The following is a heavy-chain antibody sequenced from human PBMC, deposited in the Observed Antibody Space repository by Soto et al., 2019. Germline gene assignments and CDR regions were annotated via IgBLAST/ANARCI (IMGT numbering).Heavy chain of an antibody. V-gene: IGHV4-30-4*01. CDR3: ASLIVVVVAATPVPRRIDP. CDR2: IYYSGST. Sequence: PSETLSLTCTVSGGSISSGDYYWSWIRQPPGKGLEWIGYIYYSGSTYYNPSLKSRVTISVDTSKNQFSLKLSSVTAADTAVYYCASLIVVVVAATPVPRRIDPWGQGTLVTVSS. D-gene: IGHD2-15*01. CDR1: GGSISSGDYY. J-gene: IGHJ5*02.